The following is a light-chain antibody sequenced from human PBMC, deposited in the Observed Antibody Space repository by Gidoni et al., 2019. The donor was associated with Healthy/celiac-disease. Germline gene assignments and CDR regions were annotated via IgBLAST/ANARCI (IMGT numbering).Light chain of an antibody. CDR3: QQSYSTPPS. J-gene: IGKJ4*01. V-gene: IGKV1-39*01. Sequence: RVTITCRASHSISSCLYWYQQKPGKATNLLIYAASSLHSGVPSRFSGSGSGTDFTLTISSLEPEDFATYYCQQSYSTPPSFGGGTKVEIK. CDR1: HSISSC. CDR2: AAS.